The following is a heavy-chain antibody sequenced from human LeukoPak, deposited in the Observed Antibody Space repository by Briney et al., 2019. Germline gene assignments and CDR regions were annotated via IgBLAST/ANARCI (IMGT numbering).Heavy chain of an antibody. J-gene: IGHJ3*02. CDR2: IYYTGTT. CDR3: AKSNGYGLVDI. CDR1: GGSVSDYY. D-gene: IGHD3-10*01. V-gene: IGHV4-59*02. Sequence: PSETLSLTCTVSGGSVSDYYWSWIRQSPGKGLEWIGYIYYTGTTSYNPSLKSRVTISAETSKNQFSLNLSSVTAADTAIYYCAKSNGYGLVDIWGQGTMVTVSS.